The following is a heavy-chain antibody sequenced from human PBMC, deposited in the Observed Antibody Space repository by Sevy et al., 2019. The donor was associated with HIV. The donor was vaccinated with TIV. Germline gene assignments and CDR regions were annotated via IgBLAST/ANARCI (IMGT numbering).Heavy chain of an antibody. CDR2: IKQDGSEK. Sequence: GVSLRLSCTASGFTFSTYWMTWVRQAPGKGLEWVANIKQDGSEKYYVDSVKGRFTISRDNAKNSLYLQVNSLRAEDTAVYYCARDWGSVHWGQGTLVTVSS. V-gene: IGHV3-7*01. CDR1: GFTFSTYW. J-gene: IGHJ4*02. D-gene: IGHD3-16*01. CDR3: ARDWGSVH.